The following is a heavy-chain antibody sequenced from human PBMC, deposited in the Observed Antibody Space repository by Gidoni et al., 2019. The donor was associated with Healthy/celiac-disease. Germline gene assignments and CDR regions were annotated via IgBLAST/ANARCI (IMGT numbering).Heavy chain of an antibody. CDR3: ARGRVGYCSGGSCYSGDFQH. V-gene: IGHV4-34*01. CDR2: INHSGST. J-gene: IGHJ1*01. CDR1: GGSFSGYS. Sequence: QVQLQQWGAGLLKPSETLSLTCAVYGGSFSGYSWSWIRQPPGKGLEWIGEINHSGSTNYNPSLKSRVTISVDTSKNQFSLKLSSVTAADTAVYYCARGRVGYCSGGSCYSGDFQHWGQGTLVTVSS. D-gene: IGHD2-15*01.